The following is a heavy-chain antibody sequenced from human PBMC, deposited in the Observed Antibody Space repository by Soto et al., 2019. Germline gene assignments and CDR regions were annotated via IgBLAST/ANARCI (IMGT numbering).Heavy chain of an antibody. CDR1: GGPFSSYA. CDR2: IIPIFGTA. CDR3: ARVPYCSGGSCYPDAFDI. J-gene: IGHJ3*02. D-gene: IGHD2-15*01. Sequence: SVKVSCKASGGPFSSYAISWVRQAPGQGLEWMGGIIPIFGTANYAQKFQGRVTITADESTSTAYMELSSLRSEDTAVYYCARVPYCSGGSCYPDAFDIWGQGTMVTVSS. V-gene: IGHV1-69*13.